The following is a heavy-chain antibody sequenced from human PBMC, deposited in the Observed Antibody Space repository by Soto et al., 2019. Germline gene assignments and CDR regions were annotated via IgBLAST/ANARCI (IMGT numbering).Heavy chain of an antibody. CDR1: GGSISSGGYY. CDR3: ARQLLGVMDY. CDR2: IYYSGST. V-gene: IGHV4-31*03. D-gene: IGHD3-10*01. J-gene: IGHJ4*02. Sequence: PSETLSLTCTVSGGSISSGGYYWSWIRQHPGKGLEWVGYIYYSGSTYYNPSLKSRVTISVDTSKNQFSLKLSSVTAADTAVFYCARQLLGVMDYWGQGTLVTVSS.